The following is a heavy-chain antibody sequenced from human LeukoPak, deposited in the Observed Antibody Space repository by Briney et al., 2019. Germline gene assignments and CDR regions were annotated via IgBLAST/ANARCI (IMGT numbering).Heavy chain of an antibody. CDR3: ARGSKYYDILTGYSRDY. CDR2: ISAYNGNT. J-gene: IGHJ4*02. Sequence: ASVKVSCKASGYTFTSYGISWVRQAAGQGLEWMGWISAYNGNTNYEQKLHGRVTMTTDTSTSTAYMELRSLRSDDTAVYYCARGSKYYDILTGYSRDYWGQGTLVTVSS. D-gene: IGHD3-9*01. V-gene: IGHV1-18*01. CDR1: GYTFTSYG.